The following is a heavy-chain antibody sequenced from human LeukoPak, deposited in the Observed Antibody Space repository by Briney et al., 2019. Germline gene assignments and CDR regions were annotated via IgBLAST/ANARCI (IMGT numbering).Heavy chain of an antibody. Sequence: GGSLRLSCAASGFTFRNYWMGWVRQAPGKGLEWVANKKPDGSAEYYADSVRGRFTTSRDNANNFLYLQMNSLRAEDTAVYYCARYGGLNTNFDYWGQGTLVTVSS. CDR2: KKPDGSAE. J-gene: IGHJ4*02. D-gene: IGHD5-12*01. CDR3: ARYGGLNTNFDY. V-gene: IGHV3-7*01. CDR1: GFTFRNYW.